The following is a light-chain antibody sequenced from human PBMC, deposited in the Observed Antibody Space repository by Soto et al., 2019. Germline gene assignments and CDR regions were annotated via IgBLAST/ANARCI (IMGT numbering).Light chain of an antibody. CDR3: QQYHTDWT. CDR1: ESIDNW. J-gene: IGKJ1*01. CDR2: AAS. V-gene: IGKV1-5*01. Sequence: DIQMTQSPSTRSSSSGDTVTITCRASESIDNWLAWYQQKPGKAPKLLLFAASTLVGGVPSRFSGRGSGTEFTLTISSMKADDFATDYCQQYHTDWTFGQGTKVDIK.